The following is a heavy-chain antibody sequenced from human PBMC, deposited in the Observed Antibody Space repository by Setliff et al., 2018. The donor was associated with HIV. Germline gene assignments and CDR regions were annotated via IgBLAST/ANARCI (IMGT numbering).Heavy chain of an antibody. CDR3: ARHDGLRSVHGAFDI. Sequence: ASVKVSCKASGYTFTSHDISWVRQAPGQGLEWMGWISTYNDNTNYAQKLQGRVTMTTETSTSTAYMELRSLRTDDTAVYYCARHDGLRSVHGAFDIWGQGTMGTVS. CDR1: GYTFTSHD. D-gene: IGHD4-17*01. J-gene: IGHJ3*02. V-gene: IGHV1-18*01. CDR2: ISTYNDNT.